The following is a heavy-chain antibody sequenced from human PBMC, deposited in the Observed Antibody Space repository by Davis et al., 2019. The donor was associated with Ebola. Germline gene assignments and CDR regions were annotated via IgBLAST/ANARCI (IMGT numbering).Heavy chain of an antibody. Sequence: GESLKISCAASGFTFSSYGMHWVRQAPGKGLEWVAVISYDGSNKYYADSVKGRFTISRDNSKNTLYLQMNSLRAEDTAVYYCARDQERWLQFWYGMDVWGQGTTVTVSS. J-gene: IGHJ6*02. CDR3: ARDQERWLQFWYGMDV. D-gene: IGHD5-24*01. V-gene: IGHV3-30*03. CDR1: GFTFSSYG. CDR2: ISYDGSNK.